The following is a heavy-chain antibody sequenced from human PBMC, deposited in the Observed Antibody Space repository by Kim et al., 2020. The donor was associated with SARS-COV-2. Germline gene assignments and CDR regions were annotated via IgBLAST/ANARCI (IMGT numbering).Heavy chain of an antibody. D-gene: IGHD2-8*02. CDR2: IYHSGTT. Sequence: SETLSLTCLVSGGFISSGNDYWNWIRQRPGKGLEWIGYIYHSGTTSYNPSLKSRVTISVYTSKNQFSLRLSSVTAADTAMYYCVRASSIYWSDYVSLDPWGQGILVTVSP. CDR3: VRASSIYWSDYVSLDP. J-gene: IGHJ5*02. CDR1: GGFISSGNDY. V-gene: IGHV4-31*03.